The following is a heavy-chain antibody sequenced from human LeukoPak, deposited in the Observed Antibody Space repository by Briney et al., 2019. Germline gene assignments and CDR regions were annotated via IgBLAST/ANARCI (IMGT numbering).Heavy chain of an antibody. V-gene: IGHV1-69*13. Sequence: SVKVSCKASGGTFSSYAISWVRQAPGQGLEWMGGIIPIFGTANYAQKFQGRVTITADESTSTAYMELSSLRSEDTAVYYCAREKGDYYDSSGYYRDDAFDIWGQGTMVTVSS. J-gene: IGHJ3*02. CDR1: GGTFSSYA. CDR2: IIPIFGTA. D-gene: IGHD3-22*01. CDR3: AREKGDYYDSSGYYRDDAFDI.